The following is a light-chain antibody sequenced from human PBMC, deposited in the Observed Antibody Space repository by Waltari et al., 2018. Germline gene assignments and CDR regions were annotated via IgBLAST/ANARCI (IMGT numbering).Light chain of an antibody. CDR3: QQYNGYSGT. Sequence: DIQMTQSPSALSASVGDRVIITCRASQSISSWLAWYQQEAGKAPKLLIYKASTLQSGVPSRFSGSGSGTEFTLTISSLQPDDSATYYCQQYNGYSGTFGGGTKVEI. CDR2: KAS. CDR1: QSISSW. V-gene: IGKV1-5*03. J-gene: IGKJ4*01.